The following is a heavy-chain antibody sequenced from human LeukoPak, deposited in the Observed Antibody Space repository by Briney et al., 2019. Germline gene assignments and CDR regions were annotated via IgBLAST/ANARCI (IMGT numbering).Heavy chain of an antibody. CDR3: ARDRSGLLWFGELYSCAFDI. J-gene: IGHJ3*02. D-gene: IGHD3-10*01. CDR1: GYSISSGYY. CDR2: IYHSGST. Sequence: SETLSLTCTVSGYSISSGYYWGWIRQPPGKGLEWIGSIYHSGSTYYNPSLKSRVTISVDTSKNQFSLKLSSVTAADTAVYYCARDRSGLLWFGELYSCAFDIWGQGTMVTVSS. V-gene: IGHV4-38-2*02.